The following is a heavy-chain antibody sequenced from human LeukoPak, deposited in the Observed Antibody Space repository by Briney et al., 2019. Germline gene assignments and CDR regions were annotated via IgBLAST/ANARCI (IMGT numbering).Heavy chain of an antibody. D-gene: IGHD3-10*01. CDR2: ISSSSSYI. CDR1: AFTFSSYS. Sequence: PGGSPRLSCAASAFTFSSYSMNWVRQAPGKGLEWVSSISSSSSYIYYADSVKGRFTISRDNVKNSLYLQMNSLRAEDTALYYCASVDYYGSGNYYNDVDYWGQGTLVTVSS. V-gene: IGHV3-21*01. J-gene: IGHJ4*02. CDR3: ASVDYYGSGNYYNDVDY.